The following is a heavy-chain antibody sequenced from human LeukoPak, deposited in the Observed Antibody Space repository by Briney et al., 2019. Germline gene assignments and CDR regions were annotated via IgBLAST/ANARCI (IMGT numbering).Heavy chain of an antibody. D-gene: IGHD3-10*01. CDR2: VYYSGTT. CDR1: GGSISSSSYY. Sequence: SSETLSLTCTVSGGSISSSSYYWGWIRQTPGKGLEWIGSVYYSGTTYYNPSLKSRVTISVDTSKNQFSLTLNSVTAADTAVYYCNSGSYYNRDYWGQGTLVTVSS. CDR3: NSGSYYNRDY. V-gene: IGHV4-39*07. J-gene: IGHJ4*02.